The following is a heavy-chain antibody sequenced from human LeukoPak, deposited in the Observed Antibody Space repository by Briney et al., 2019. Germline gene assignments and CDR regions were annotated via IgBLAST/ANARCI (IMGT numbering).Heavy chain of an antibody. Sequence: ASVKVSCKASGYTFTGHYIHWVRQAPGQGLEWMGWINPNSGGTKNAQKFQGRVTMTRDTSINTAYMELSRLRSDDTAVYYCARGGGYCGRISCPYYFDYWGQGSLVAVSS. D-gene: IGHD2-15*01. CDR2: INPNSGGT. V-gene: IGHV1-2*02. CDR1: GYTFTGHY. CDR3: ARGGGYCGRISCPYYFDY. J-gene: IGHJ4*02.